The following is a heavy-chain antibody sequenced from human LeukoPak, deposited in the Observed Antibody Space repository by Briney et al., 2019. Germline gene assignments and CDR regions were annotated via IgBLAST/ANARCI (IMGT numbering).Heavy chain of an antibody. J-gene: IGHJ6*03. Sequence: SETLSLTCTVSGGSISSYYWSWVRQPPGKGLEWIGYIYYSGSTNYNPSLKSRVTISVDTSKNQFSLKLSSVTAADTAVYYCARAGGMGYSSSSGYYYYYMDVWGKGTTVTVSS. V-gene: IGHV4-59*01. D-gene: IGHD6-6*01. CDR1: GGSISSYY. CDR2: IYYSGST. CDR3: ARAGGMGYSSSSGYYYYYMDV.